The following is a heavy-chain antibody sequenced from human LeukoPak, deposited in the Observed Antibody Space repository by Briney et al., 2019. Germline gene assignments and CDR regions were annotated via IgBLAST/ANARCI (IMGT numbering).Heavy chain of an antibody. D-gene: IGHD4-17*01. Sequence: ASVKVSCKASGYTSTSYGISWVRQAPGQGLEWMGWISAYNGNTNYAQKLQGRVTMTTDTSTSTAYMELRSLRSDDTAVYYCARDTNYGDSYYYYYYGMDVWGQGTTVTVSS. CDR2: ISAYNGNT. CDR3: ARDTNYGDSYYYYYYGMDV. V-gene: IGHV1-18*01. J-gene: IGHJ6*02. CDR1: GYTSTSYG.